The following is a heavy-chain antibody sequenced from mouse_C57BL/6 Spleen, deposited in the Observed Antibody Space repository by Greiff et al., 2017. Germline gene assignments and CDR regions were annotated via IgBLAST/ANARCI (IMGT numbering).Heavy chain of an antibody. CDR2: IDPETGGT. Sequence: QVQLQQSGAELVRPGASVTLSCKASGYTFTDSEMHWVKPTPVHGLEWIGAIDPETGGTAYNQKFKGKAILTADKSSSTAYMELRSLTSEDSAVYYCTDYGSSFFAYWGQGTLVTVSA. D-gene: IGHD1-1*01. J-gene: IGHJ3*01. V-gene: IGHV1-15*01. CDR3: TDYGSSFFAY. CDR1: GYTFTDSE.